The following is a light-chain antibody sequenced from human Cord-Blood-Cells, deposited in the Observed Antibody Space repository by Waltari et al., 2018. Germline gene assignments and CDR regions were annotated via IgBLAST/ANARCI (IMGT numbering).Light chain of an antibody. CDR2: WAS. J-gene: IGKJ5*01. V-gene: IGKV4-1*01. CDR1: QSVLYSSNNKNY. CDR3: QQYYSTPIT. Sequence: DFVLTQSPASLAVSLGESATINCKHSQSVLYSSNNKNYLAWYQQKPGQPPKLLIYWASTRESGVPDRFSGSGSGTDFTLTISSLQAEDVAVYYCQQYYSTPITFGQGTRLEIK.